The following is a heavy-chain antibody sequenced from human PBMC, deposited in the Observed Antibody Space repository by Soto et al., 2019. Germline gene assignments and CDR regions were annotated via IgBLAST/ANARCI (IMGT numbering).Heavy chain of an antibody. CDR1: GGTFSSYA. D-gene: IGHD3-10*01. Sequence: QVPLVQSGAEVKKPGSSVKVSCKASGGTFSSYAISWVRQAPGQGLEWMGGIIPIFGTANYAQKFQGRVTITADEATSKAYMELSSLRSEDTAVYYCARGVGRRWFGEPPTPDYWGQGTLVTVSS. CDR3: ARGVGRRWFGEPPTPDY. V-gene: IGHV1-69*01. J-gene: IGHJ4*02. CDR2: IIPIFGTA.